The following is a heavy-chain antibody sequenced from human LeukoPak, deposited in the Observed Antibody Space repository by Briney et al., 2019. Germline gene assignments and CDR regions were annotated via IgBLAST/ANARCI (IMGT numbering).Heavy chain of an antibody. J-gene: IGHJ4*02. Sequence: SQTLSLTCAISGDSVSSNSAAWNWISQSPSRGLEWLGRTYYRSKWYYDYALSVRGRITVNPDTSKNQFSLQLNSVTPEDTAVYYCARDGPGADTNFDHWGQRTLVTVSS. CDR1: GDSVSSNSAA. V-gene: IGHV6-1*01. CDR2: TYYRSKWYY. CDR3: ARDGPGADTNFDH.